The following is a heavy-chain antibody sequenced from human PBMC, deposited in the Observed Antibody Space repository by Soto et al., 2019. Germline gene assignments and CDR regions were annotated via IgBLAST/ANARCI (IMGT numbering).Heavy chain of an antibody. Sequence: ASVKVSCKASGYTFTSYAMHWVRQAPGQRLEWMGWINAGNGNTKYSQKFQGRVTITRDTSASTAYMELSSLRSEDTAVYYCAREGVVRLYYYYYYMDVWGKGTTVTVSS. CDR2: INAGNGNT. CDR1: GYTFTSYA. CDR3: AREGVVRLYYYYYYMDV. V-gene: IGHV1-3*01. D-gene: IGHD2-15*01. J-gene: IGHJ6*03.